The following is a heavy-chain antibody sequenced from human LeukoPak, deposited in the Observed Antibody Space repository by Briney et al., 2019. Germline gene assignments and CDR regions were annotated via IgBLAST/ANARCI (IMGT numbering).Heavy chain of an antibody. CDR3: ARDSVAVAGSLDY. CDR2: IYSGGST. CDR1: GFTVSSNY. Sequence: PGGSLRLSCAASGFTVSSNYMSWVRQAPGKGLEWVSVIYSGGSTYYADSVKDRFTISRDNSKNTLYLQMNSLRAEDTAVYYCARDSVAVAGSLDYWGQGTLVTVSS. D-gene: IGHD6-19*01. V-gene: IGHV3-53*01. J-gene: IGHJ4*02.